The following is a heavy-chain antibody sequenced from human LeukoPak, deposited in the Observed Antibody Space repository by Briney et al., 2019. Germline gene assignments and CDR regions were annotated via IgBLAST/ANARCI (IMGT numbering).Heavy chain of an antibody. J-gene: IGHJ4*02. CDR1: GFTFSSYS. CDR3: ARDNSAFLTGYYFYFDY. V-gene: IGHV3-21*01. Sequence: PGGSLRLSCAASGFTFSSYSMNWVRQAPGKGLEWVSSISSSSSYIYYADSVKGRFTISRHNAKNALYLQMNSLRAEDTAVYYCARDNSAFLTGYYFYFDYWGQGTLVTVPS. CDR2: ISSSSSYI. D-gene: IGHD3-9*01.